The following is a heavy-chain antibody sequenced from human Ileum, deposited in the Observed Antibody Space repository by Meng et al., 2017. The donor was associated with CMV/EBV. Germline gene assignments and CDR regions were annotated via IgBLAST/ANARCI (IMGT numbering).Heavy chain of an antibody. J-gene: IGHJ4*02. D-gene: IGHD5-18*01. CDR3: ARVRYSSGHGGD. CDR2: IYYSGDT. V-gene: IGHV4-30-4*08. Sequence: QVQLQEPGPGLVKPSQTLSLTCTVSGASISSADYYWGWIRQPPGRGLEWIGYIYYSGDTYYSPSLKSRLAISLDSSRSQFSLTLDSVTAADTAVYYCARVRYSSGHGGDWGQGTLVTVSS. CDR1: GASISSADYY.